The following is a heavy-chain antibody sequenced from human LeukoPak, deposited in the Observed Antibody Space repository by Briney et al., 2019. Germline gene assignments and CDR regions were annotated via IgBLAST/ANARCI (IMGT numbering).Heavy chain of an antibody. J-gene: IGHJ4*02. CDR1: GGSISPYY. CDR3: ARRAKYGGYDY. V-gene: IGHV4-59*08. D-gene: IGHD5-12*01. CDR2: IHYSGST. Sequence: KPSETLSLTCTVSGGSISPYYWTWIRQPPGKGLEWIGYIHYSGSTNYNPSLKSRVTISLDTSKNQFSLKLSSVTAADTAVYYCARRAKYGGYDYWGQGTLVTVSS.